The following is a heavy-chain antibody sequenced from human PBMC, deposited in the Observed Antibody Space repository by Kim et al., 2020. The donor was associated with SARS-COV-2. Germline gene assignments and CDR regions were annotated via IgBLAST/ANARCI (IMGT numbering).Heavy chain of an antibody. J-gene: IGHJ3*02. CDR3: ARAYYDSSGPPDLEAAFDI. D-gene: IGHD3-22*01. CDR2: INTNTGNP. V-gene: IGHV7-4-1*02. Sequence: ASVKVSCKASGYTFTSYAMNWVRQAPGQGLEWMGWINTNTGNPTYAQGFTGRFVFSLDTSVSTAYLQISSLKAEDTAVYYCARAYYDSSGPPDLEAAFDIWGQGTMVTVSS. CDR1: GYTFTSYA.